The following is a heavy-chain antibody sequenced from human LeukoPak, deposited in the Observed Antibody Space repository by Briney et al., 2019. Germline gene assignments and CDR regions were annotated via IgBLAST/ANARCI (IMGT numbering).Heavy chain of an antibody. D-gene: IGHD2-15*01. Sequence: PGGSLRLSCAASGFTFSSYAMHWVRQAPGKGLEWVAVISYDGSNKYYADSVKGRFTISRDNSKNTLYLQMNSLRAEDTAVYYCARDHLINVGVVVGSYGMDVWGQGTTVTVSS. CDR1: GFTFSSYA. J-gene: IGHJ6*02. CDR3: ARDHLINVGVVVGSYGMDV. CDR2: ISYDGSNK. V-gene: IGHV3-30-3*01.